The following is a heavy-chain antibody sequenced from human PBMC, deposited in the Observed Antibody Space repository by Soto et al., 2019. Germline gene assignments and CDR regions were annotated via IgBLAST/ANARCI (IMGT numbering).Heavy chain of an antibody. Sequence: QVQLVESGGGVVQPGRSLRLSCAASRFTFSSYAMHWVRQAPGKGLEWVAVISYDGSNKYYADSVKGRFTIDNSRNTLYLQMNSLRTEDTAVYYCARERYSSGDDYYYGMDVWGQGTTVTVSS. CDR1: RFTFSSYA. D-gene: IGHD6-19*01. CDR2: ISYDGSNK. V-gene: IGHV3-30-3*01. J-gene: IGHJ6*02. CDR3: ARERYSSGDDYYYGMDV.